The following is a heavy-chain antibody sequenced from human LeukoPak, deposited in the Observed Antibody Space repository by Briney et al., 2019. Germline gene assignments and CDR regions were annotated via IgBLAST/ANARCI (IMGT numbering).Heavy chain of an antibody. Sequence: PGGSLRLSCAASGFTFSSYAMHWVRQAPGKGLEWVAVISYDGSNKYYADSVKGRFTISRDNSKNTLCLQMNSLRAEDTAVYYCARDSDWKALYYFDYWGQGTLVTVSS. J-gene: IGHJ4*02. CDR1: GFTFSSYA. CDR3: ARDSDWKALYYFDY. D-gene: IGHD1-1*01. V-gene: IGHV3-30-3*01. CDR2: ISYDGSNK.